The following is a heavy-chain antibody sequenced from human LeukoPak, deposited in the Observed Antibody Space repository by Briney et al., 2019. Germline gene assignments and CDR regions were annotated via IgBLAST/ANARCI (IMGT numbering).Heavy chain of an antibody. CDR1: GFTFDDYA. D-gene: IGHD5-24*01. V-gene: IGHV3-9*01. CDR3: AEAPRGDGYTAGDSDY. J-gene: IGHJ4*02. CDR2: ISWNSGSI. Sequence: GRSLRLSCAASGFTFDDYAMHWVRQAPGKGLEWVSGISWNSGSIGYADSVKGRFTISRDNAKNSLYLQMNSLRAEDTALYYCAEAPRGDGYTAGDSDYWGQGTLVTVSS.